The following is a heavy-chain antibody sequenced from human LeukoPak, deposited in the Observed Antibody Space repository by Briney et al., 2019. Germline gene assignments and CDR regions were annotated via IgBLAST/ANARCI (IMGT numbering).Heavy chain of an antibody. CDR1: GGSISTYY. CDR2: IYYSGST. D-gene: IGHD3-10*01. Sequence: ETLSLTCTVSGGSISTYYWSWIRQPPGKGLEWIGYIYYSGSTDYNPSLKSRVTISVGTSKNQFSLKLTSVAAADTAVYYCARVVRGAYGSGTYYWYFDLWGRGTLVTVSS. CDR3: ARVVRGAYGSGTYYWYFDL. V-gene: IGHV4-59*01. J-gene: IGHJ2*01.